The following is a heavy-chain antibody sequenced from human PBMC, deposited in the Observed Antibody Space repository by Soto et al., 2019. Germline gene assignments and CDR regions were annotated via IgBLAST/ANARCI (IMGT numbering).Heavy chain of an antibody. J-gene: IGHJ4*02. D-gene: IGHD2-21*01. V-gene: IGHV4-59*01. CDR2: IYYSGST. CDR1: GGTISRCY. Sequence: ASETLSLTCTVSGGTISRCYWRWFRQPPGKRPEWIGYIYYSGSTNYNPSLKSRVTISVDTSKNQFSLKLGSVTAADTAVYCWARIIPSPPVFILYSGQGTLV. CDR3: ARIIPSPPVFILY.